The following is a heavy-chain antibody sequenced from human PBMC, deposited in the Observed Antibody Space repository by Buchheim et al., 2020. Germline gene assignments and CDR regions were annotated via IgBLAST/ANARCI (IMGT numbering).Heavy chain of an antibody. Sequence: QVQLVESGGGVVQPGRSLRLSCAASGFTFSSYGMHWVRQAPGKGLEWVAVISYDGSNKYYADSVKGRFTISRDNAKNSLYLQMNSLRGEDTAVYYCARSKVGATTELLDYWGQGSL. CDR2: ISYDGSNK. CDR1: GFTFSSYG. V-gene: IGHV3-30*03. CDR3: ARSKVGATTELLDY. J-gene: IGHJ4*02. D-gene: IGHD1-26*01.